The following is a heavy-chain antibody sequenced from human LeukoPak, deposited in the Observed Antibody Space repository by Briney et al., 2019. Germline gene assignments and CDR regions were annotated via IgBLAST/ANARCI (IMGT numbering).Heavy chain of an antibody. CDR3: ARLWIVATWFDA. CDR2: IFYSGKT. V-gene: IGHV4-39*02. Sequence: SETLSLTCTVSNGSMTSDSYYWAWVRQPPGKGLEWIGTIFYSGKTYYSASLKSRVTVSLDTSKKNFSLRLTSVTAADTAVYYCARLWIVATWFDAWGQGALVTVSS. CDR1: NGSMTSDSYY. D-gene: IGHD2-2*03. J-gene: IGHJ5*02.